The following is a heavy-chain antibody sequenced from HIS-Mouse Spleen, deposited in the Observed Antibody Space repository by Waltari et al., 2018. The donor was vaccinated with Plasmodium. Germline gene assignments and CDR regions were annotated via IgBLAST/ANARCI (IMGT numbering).Heavy chain of an antibody. Sequence: QVQLVESGGGVVQPGRSLRLSCAASGFTFSRSGGPWVRQAPGKGLEWVAVISYDGSNKYYADSVKGRFTISRDNSKNTLYLQMNSLRAEDTAVYYCAKEVLGYYDFWSRPDYWGQGTLVTVSS. D-gene: IGHD3-3*01. CDR3: AKEVLGYYDFWSRPDY. J-gene: IGHJ4*02. V-gene: IGHV3-30*18. CDR1: GFTFSRSG. CDR2: ISYDGSNK.